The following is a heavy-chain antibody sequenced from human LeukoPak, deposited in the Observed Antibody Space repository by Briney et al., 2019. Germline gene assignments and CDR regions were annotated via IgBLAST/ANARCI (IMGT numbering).Heavy chain of an antibody. CDR3: ARYSSSFGSRYNWFDP. CDR2: IYYSGST. V-gene: IGHV4-59*01. D-gene: IGHD6-13*01. CDR1: GGSTSSYY. J-gene: IGHJ5*02. Sequence: SETLSLTCTVSGGSTSSYYWSWIRQPPGKGLEWIGYIYYSGSTNYNPSLKSRVTISVDTSKDQFSLKLSSVTAADTAVYYCARYSSSFGSRYNWFDPWGQGTLVTVSS.